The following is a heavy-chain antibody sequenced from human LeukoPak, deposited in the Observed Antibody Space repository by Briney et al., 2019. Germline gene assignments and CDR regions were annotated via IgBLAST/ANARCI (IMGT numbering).Heavy chain of an antibody. Sequence: GSLRLSCAASGFTFSSYAMSWVRQAPGKGLEWVSAISGSGGSTYYADSVKGRFTISRDNAKNSLFLQMNSLRAEDTAVYYCARVMWGRRYFDSWGQGTLVTVSS. CDR3: ARVMWGRRYFDS. V-gene: IGHV3-23*01. CDR1: GFTFSSYA. CDR2: ISGSGGST. J-gene: IGHJ4*02. D-gene: IGHD7-27*01.